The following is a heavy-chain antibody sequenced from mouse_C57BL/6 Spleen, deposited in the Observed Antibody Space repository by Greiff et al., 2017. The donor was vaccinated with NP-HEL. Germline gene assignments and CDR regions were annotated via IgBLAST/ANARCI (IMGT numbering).Heavy chain of an antibody. CDR1: GYTFTEYT. Sequence: VKLQESGAELVKPGASVKLSCKASGYTFTEYTIHWVKQRSGQGLEWIGWFYPGSGSIKYNEKFKDKATLTADKSSSTVYMELSRLTSEDSAVYFCARHEDYDGYPPYAMDYWGQGTSVTVSS. V-gene: IGHV1-62-2*01. J-gene: IGHJ4*01. D-gene: IGHD2-3*01. CDR3: ARHEDYDGYPPYAMDY. CDR2: FYPGSGSI.